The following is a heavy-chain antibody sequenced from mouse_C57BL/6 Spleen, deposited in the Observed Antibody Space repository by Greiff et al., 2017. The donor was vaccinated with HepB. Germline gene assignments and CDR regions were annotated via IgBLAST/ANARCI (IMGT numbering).Heavy chain of an antibody. D-gene: IGHD1-1*01. CDR3: ARRGYYGSSSYAMDY. Sequence: VQLQQSGAELVKPGASVKISCKASGYAFSSYWMNWVKQRPGKGLEWIGQIYPGDGDTNYNGKFKGKATLTADKSSSTAYMQLSSLTSEDSAVYFCARRGYYGSSSYAMDYWGQGTSVTVSS. CDR2: IYPGDGDT. CDR1: GYAFSSYW. V-gene: IGHV1-80*01. J-gene: IGHJ4*01.